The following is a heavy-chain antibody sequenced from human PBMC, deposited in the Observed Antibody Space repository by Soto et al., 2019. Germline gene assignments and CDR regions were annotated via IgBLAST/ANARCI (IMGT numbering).Heavy chain of an antibody. J-gene: IGHJ4*02. CDR2: ISSRSSYI. CDR1: GFTFSSYS. CDR3: ARDQPGYSYGYGLGY. V-gene: IGHV3-21*01. Sequence: EVQLVESGGGLLKPGGSLRLSCAASGFTFSSYSMNWVRQAPGKGLEWVSSISSRSSYIYYAASVKGRFTISRDNSKTSLYLQMNSLRAEDTTVYYCARDQPGYSYGYGLGYWGQGTVVTVSS. D-gene: IGHD5-18*01.